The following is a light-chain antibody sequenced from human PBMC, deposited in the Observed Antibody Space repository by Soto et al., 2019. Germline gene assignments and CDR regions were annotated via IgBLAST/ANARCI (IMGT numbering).Light chain of an antibody. CDR2: GAS. V-gene: IGKV3-20*01. CDR3: QQYGSSPLYT. CDR1: QSVSSNY. Sequence: ELVLTQSPGTLSLSPGERATLSCRASQSVSSNYLAWYQQKPGQAPRLLIYGASSRAIGIPDRFSGSGSGTDFTLTISRLEPEDFAVYYCQQYGSSPLYTFGQGTKLEIK. J-gene: IGKJ2*01.